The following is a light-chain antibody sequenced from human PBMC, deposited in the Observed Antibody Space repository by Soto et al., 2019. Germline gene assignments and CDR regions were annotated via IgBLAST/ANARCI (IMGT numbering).Light chain of an antibody. CDR3: CAYTSSSTLVV. CDR1: SSDVGGYNY. V-gene: IGLV2-14*01. Sequence: QSALTQPASVSGSPGQSITISCTGTSSDVGGYNYVSWYQQHPGKAPKLMIYDVSNRPSGVSNRCSGSKYGNTASLTISGLQAEDEDDYYCCAYTSSSTLVVFGTGTKVTVL. CDR2: DVS. J-gene: IGLJ1*01.